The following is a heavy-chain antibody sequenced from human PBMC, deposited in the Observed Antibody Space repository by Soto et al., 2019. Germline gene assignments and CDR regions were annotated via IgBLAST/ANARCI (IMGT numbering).Heavy chain of an antibody. CDR1: GFTFSSYW. CDR2: IKQDGSEK. CDR3: ARDHCSSTSCYTDYYYGMDV. V-gene: IGHV3-7*01. D-gene: IGHD2-2*02. Sequence: GGSLRLSCAASGFTFSSYWMSWVRQAPGKGLEWVANIKQDGSEKYYVDSVKGRFTISRDNAKNSLYLQMNSLRAEDTAVYYCARDHCSSTSCYTDYYYGMDVWGQGTTVTVSS. J-gene: IGHJ6*02.